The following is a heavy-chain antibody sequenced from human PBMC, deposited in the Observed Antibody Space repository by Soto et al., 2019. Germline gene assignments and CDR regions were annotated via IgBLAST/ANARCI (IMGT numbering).Heavy chain of an antibody. Sequence: EVQLVESGGGLVKPGGSLRLSCAASGITFSNAWMTWVRQAPGKGLEWVGRIKNITDGGTTDYTSPVKGRFTISRDDSKHTLYVEMNNLRTEDTAVYHCTTDSADIVVVPATFGMDVWGQGTTVTVSS. V-gene: IGHV3-15*01. CDR3: TTDSADIVVVPATFGMDV. CDR2: IKNITDGGTT. J-gene: IGHJ6*02. CDR1: GITFSNAW. D-gene: IGHD2-2*01.